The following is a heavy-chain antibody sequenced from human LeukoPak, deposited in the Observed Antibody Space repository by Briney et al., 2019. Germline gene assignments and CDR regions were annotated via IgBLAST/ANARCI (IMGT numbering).Heavy chain of an antibody. Sequence: ASVKVSCKASGGTFSSYAISWVRQAPGQGLEWMGRIIPILGIANYAQKFQGRVTITADKSTSTAYMKLSSLRSEDTAVYYCARDSEDSPSNDRKWVRVRGPYDGMDVWGQGTTVTVSS. J-gene: IGHJ6*02. CDR2: IIPILGIA. CDR1: GGTFSSYA. V-gene: IGHV1-69*04. CDR3: ARDSEDSPSNDRKWVRVRGPYDGMDV. D-gene: IGHD3-10*01.